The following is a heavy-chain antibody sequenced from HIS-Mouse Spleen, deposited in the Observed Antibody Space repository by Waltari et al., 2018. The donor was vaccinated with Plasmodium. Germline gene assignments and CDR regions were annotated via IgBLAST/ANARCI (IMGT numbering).Heavy chain of an antibody. D-gene: IGHD6-13*01. CDR1: GGPFSSYA. V-gene: IGHV1-69*04. CDR3: ARVLSIAAAGKDACDI. Sequence: QVQLVQSGAEVKKPGSSVTVSCKASGGPFSSYAISWVRQSPGQGLEWMGSIIPSLGITNDAQNFQGRVTITADKSTSTAYMGLSSLRSEDTAVYYWARVLSIAAAGKDACDIWGQGTMVTVSS. CDR2: IIPSLGIT. J-gene: IGHJ3*02.